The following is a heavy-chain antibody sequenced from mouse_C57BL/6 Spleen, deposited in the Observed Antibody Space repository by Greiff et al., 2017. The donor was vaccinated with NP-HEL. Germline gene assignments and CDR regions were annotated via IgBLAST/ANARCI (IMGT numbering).Heavy chain of an antibody. CDR2: IYPGDGDT. Sequence: VQLQQSGPELVKPGASVKISSKASGYAFSSSWMNWVKQRPGKGLEWIGRIYPGDGDTNYNGKFKGKATLTADKSSSTAYMQLSSLTSEDSAVYFCARRGYYGSSYVDYWGQGTTLTVSS. D-gene: IGHD1-1*01. CDR3: ARRGYYGSSYVDY. V-gene: IGHV1-82*01. CDR1: GYAFSSSW. J-gene: IGHJ2*01.